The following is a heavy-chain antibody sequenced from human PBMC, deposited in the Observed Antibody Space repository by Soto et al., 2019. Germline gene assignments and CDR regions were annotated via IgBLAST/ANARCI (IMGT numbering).Heavy chain of an antibody. V-gene: IGHV1-18*04. D-gene: IGHD3-9*01. CDR1: GYTFTSYG. J-gene: IGHJ5*02. Sequence: QVPLVQSGAEVKKPGASVKVSCKASGYTFTSYGISWVRQAPGQGLEWMGWISAYNGNTNYAQKLQGRVTMTTDTSTSTAYMELRSLRSDDTAVYYCARVAPYYDILTGFVSWGQGTLVTVSS. CDR2: ISAYNGNT. CDR3: ARVAPYYDILTGFVS.